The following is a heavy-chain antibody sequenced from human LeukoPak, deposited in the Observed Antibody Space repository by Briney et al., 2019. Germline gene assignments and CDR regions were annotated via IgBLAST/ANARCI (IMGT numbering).Heavy chain of an antibody. V-gene: IGHV4-59*01. D-gene: IGHD3-9*01. CDR2: IYYSGST. CDR3: ARGDDILTPWDY. CDR1: GGSISSYY. J-gene: IGHJ4*02. Sequence: SETLSLTGTVSGGSISSYYWSWIRQPPGKGLEWIGYIYYSGSTNYNPSLKSRVTISVDTSKNQFSLKLSSVTAADTAVYYCARGDDILTPWDYWGQGTLVTVSS.